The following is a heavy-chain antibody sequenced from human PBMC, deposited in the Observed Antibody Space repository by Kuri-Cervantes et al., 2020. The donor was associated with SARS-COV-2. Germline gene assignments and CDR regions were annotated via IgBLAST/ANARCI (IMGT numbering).Heavy chain of an antibody. CDR2: INHSGST. D-gene: IGHD3-3*01. J-gene: IGHJ4*02. Sequence: GSLRLSYAVYGGSFSGYYWSWIRQPPGKGLEWIGEINHSGSTNYNPSLKSRVTISVDTSKNQFSLKLSSVTAADTAVYYCATRFLEWDYWGQGTLVTVSS. V-gene: IGHV4-34*01. CDR1: GGSFSGYY. CDR3: ATRFLEWDY.